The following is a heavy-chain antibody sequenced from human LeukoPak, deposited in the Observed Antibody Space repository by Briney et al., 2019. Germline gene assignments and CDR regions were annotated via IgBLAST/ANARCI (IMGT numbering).Heavy chain of an antibody. Sequence: SVKVSCKASGGTFSSYAISWVRQAPGQGLEWMGRIIPILGIANYAQKFQGRVTITADKSTSTAYMELSSLRSEDTAVYYCARAWEAADSRHFDYWGQGTLVTVSS. J-gene: IGHJ4*02. V-gene: IGHV1-69*04. CDR1: GGTFSSYA. D-gene: IGHD6-25*01. CDR2: IIPILGIA. CDR3: ARAWEAADSRHFDY.